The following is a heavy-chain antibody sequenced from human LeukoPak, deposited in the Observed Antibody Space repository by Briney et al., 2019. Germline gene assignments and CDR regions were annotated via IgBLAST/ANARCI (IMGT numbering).Heavy chain of an antibody. J-gene: IGHJ4*02. CDR1: VFTFSTYV. Sequence: GGSLRLSCSVSVFTFSTYVMHWVRQSPGKGLEYVSAISSNWDNTYYADSVKGRFTISRDNSKNTLYLQMSSLRADDTAVYYCVRGRGYWGQGTLVTVSS. V-gene: IGHV3-64D*06. CDR3: VRGRGY. CDR2: ISSNWDNT.